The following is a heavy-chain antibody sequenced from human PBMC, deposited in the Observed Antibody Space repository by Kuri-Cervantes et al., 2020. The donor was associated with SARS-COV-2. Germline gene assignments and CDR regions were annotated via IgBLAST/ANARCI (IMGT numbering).Heavy chain of an antibody. J-gene: IGHJ1*01. CDR2: IIPIFGTA. D-gene: IGHD3-22*01. CDR1: GGTFSCYT. Sequence: SVKVSCKASGGTFSCYTISWVRQAPGQGLEWMGGIIPIFGTANYAQKFQGRVTMTRDTSTSTVYMELSSLRSEDTAVYYCARGAAMIVVVRSRNIDEYFQHWGQGTLVTVSS. CDR3: ARGAAMIVVVRSRNIDEYFQH. V-gene: IGHV1-69*05.